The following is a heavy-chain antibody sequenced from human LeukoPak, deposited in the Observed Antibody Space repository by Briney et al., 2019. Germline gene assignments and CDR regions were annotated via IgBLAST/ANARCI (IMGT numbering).Heavy chain of an antibody. D-gene: IGHD3-9*01. CDR3: ATIPDNYDILTGPLD. V-gene: IGHV1-18*01. J-gene: IGHJ4*02. Sequence: ASVKVSCKASGYTFTSYGISWVRQAPGQGLEWMGWISAYNGNTNYAQKFQGRVTMTTDTSTSTAYMELRSLRSDDTAVYYCATIPDNYDILTGPLDWGQGTLVTVSS. CDR2: ISAYNGNT. CDR1: GYTFTSYG.